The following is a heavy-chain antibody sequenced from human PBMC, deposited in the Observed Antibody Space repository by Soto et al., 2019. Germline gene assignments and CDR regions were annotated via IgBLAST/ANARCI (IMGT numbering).Heavy chain of an antibody. Sequence: SETLSLTCAVSGYSISSGYYWGWIRQPPGKGLEWIGSIYHSGSTYYNPSLKSRVTISVDTSKNQFSLKLSSVTAADTAVYYCARDGDTIFGVVTTRYFDYWGQGTLVTVS. CDR3: ARDGDTIFGVVTTRYFDY. D-gene: IGHD3-3*01. J-gene: IGHJ4*02. CDR1: GYSISSGYY. V-gene: IGHV4-38-2*02. CDR2: IYHSGST.